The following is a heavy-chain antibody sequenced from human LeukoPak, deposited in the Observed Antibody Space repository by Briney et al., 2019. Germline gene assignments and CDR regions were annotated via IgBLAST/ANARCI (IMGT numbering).Heavy chain of an antibody. J-gene: IGHJ4*02. CDR3: ARSDSSAYYFDY. CDR1: GGSISSGGYY. CDR2: IYDSGAT. Sequence: SETLSLTCTVSGGSISSGGYYWSWIRQHPEKGLEWIGYIYDSGATSYNPSLKSRLTISVDTSRNQFSLRLSSVTAADSAVYYCARSDSSAYYFDYWGQGTLVTVSS. D-gene: IGHD3-22*01. V-gene: IGHV4-31*03.